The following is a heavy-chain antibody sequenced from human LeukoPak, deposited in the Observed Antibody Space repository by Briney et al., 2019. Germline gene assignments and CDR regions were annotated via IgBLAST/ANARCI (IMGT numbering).Heavy chain of an antibody. Sequence: ASVKDSCKASGYTFSYYYMHWVRQAPGQGLEWMGWINPNSGGTNYAQKFQGRVTMTRDTSISTAYMELSGLRSDDTAVYYCARGGGSGYDYDYWGQGTLVTVSS. CDR2: INPNSGGT. V-gene: IGHV1-2*02. CDR1: GYTFSYYY. D-gene: IGHD5-12*01. CDR3: ARGGGSGYDYDY. J-gene: IGHJ4*02.